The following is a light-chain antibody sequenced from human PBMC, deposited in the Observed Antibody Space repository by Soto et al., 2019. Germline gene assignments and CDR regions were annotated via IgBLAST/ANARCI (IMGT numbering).Light chain of an antibody. CDR2: AAS. Sequence: DIQMTQSPSSLSASVGDRVTITCRASQGISNYLAWYQQKPGKVPKLLIYAASTLQSGVPSRFSGSGSGTDFTLTISSLXXEDVXXYYCQKYNSAPQTFGQGTKVXIK. J-gene: IGKJ1*01. CDR3: QKYNSAPQT. V-gene: IGKV1-27*01. CDR1: QGISNY.